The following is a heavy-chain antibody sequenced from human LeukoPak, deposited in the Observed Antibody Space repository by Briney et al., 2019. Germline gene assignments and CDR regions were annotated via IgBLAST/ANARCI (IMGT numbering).Heavy chain of an antibody. CDR3: AKDLPAAYFDY. CDR2: ISYDGSNK. V-gene: IGHV3-30-3*02. J-gene: IGHJ4*02. Sequence: LGGSLRLSCAASGFTFSSYAMHWVRRAPGKGLEWVAVISYDGSNKYYADSVKGRFTISRDNSKNTLYLQMNSLRAEDTAVYYCAKDLPAAYFDYWGQGTLVTVSS. CDR1: GFTFSSYA. D-gene: IGHD2-2*01.